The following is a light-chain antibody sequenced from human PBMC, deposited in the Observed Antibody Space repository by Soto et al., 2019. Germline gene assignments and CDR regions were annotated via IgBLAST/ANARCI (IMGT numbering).Light chain of an antibody. J-gene: IGKJ4*01. CDR3: QQYNNWPPLT. CDR2: GAS. V-gene: IGKV3-15*01. CDR1: QSVSSN. Sequence: EIVMTQSPATLSVSPGERATLSCRASQSVSSNLAWYQQKPGQAPRLFIYGASTRATGVPDRFSGSGSGTEFTLTISSLQSEDFAVYYCQQYNNWPPLTFGGGTKVEIK.